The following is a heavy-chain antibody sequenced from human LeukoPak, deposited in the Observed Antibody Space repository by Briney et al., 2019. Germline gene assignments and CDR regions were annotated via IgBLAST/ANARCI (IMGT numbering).Heavy chain of an antibody. CDR2: IYSGGST. Sequence: PGGSLRLSCAASGFTVSSNYMSWVRQAPGKGLEWVSVIYSGGSTYYADSVKGRFTISRDNSKNTLFLQMNSLRAAHTAGYHCARTGKGGSSSDYWGQGTLVTASS. CDR3: ARTGKGGSSSDY. CDR1: GFTVSSNY. V-gene: IGHV3-53*01. D-gene: IGHD1-26*01. J-gene: IGHJ4*02.